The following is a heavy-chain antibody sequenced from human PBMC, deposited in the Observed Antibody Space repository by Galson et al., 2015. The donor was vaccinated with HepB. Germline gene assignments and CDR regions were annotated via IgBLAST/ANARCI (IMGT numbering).Heavy chain of an antibody. J-gene: IGHJ5*02. V-gene: IGHV3-20*01. Sequence: SLRLSCAASGFTFDDYGMSWVRQAPGKGLEWVSGINWNGGSTGYADSVKGRFTISRDNAKNSLYLQMNSLRAEDTALYHCARSFSSSWYNWFDPWGQGTLVTVSS. CDR3: ARSFSSSWYNWFDP. CDR1: GFTFDDYG. CDR2: INWNGGST. D-gene: IGHD6-13*01.